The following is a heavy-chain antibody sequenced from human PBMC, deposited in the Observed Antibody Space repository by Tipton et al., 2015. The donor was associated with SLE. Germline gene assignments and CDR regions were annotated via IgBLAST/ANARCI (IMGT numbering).Heavy chain of an antibody. CDR1: GGSISSHY. CDR2: IYDSGST. CDR3: ARRPAGSSWFYLDY. V-gene: IGHV4-59*11. Sequence: TLSLTSTVSGGSISSHYWSWIWQPPGKGLEWIGYIYDSGSTNHNPSLKSRVTISVDTSKNQFSLKLSSVTAADTAVYYCARRPAGSSWFYLDYWGQGTLVTVSS. D-gene: IGHD6-13*01. J-gene: IGHJ4*02.